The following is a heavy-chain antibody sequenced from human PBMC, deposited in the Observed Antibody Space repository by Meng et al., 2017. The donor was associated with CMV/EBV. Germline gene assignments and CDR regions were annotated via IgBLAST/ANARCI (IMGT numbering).Heavy chain of an antibody. V-gene: IGHV5-51*01. D-gene: IGHD2-15*01. CDR1: GYSFTSYW. Sequence: GGSLRLSCKGSGYSFTSYWIGWVRQMPGKGLEWIGIIYPGDSDTRYSPSFQGQVTISADKSISTAYLQWSSLKASDTAMYYCARLNADVAPRYWGQGTLVTVSS. CDR3: ARLNADVAPRY. CDR2: IYPGDSDT. J-gene: IGHJ4*02.